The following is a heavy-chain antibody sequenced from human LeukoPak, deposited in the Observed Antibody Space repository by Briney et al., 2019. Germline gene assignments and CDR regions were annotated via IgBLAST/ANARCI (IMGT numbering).Heavy chain of an antibody. Sequence: ASVKVSCKASGYTFTSYDINWVRQATGQGLEWMGWMNPNSGNTSYAQKFQGRVTMTRNTSISTAYMELSSLRSEDTAVYYCARVRRENGFYLDYWGQGTLVTVSS. CDR1: GYTFTSYD. CDR3: ARVRRENGFYLDY. D-gene: IGHD1-1*01. V-gene: IGHV1-8*01. CDR2: MNPNSGNT. J-gene: IGHJ4*02.